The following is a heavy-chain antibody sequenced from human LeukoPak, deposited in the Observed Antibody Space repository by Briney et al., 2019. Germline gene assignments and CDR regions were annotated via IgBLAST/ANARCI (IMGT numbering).Heavy chain of an antibody. CDR1: GGSISSYY. CDR3: ARGESPDN. J-gene: IGHJ4*02. CDR2: IYYSGST. D-gene: IGHD3-10*01. V-gene: IGHV4-59*01. Sequence: SETLSLTCTVSGGSISSYYLSWIRQPPGKGLEWIGYIYYSGSTNYNPSLKSRVTISVDTSKNQFSLKLSSVTAADTAVYYCARGESPDNWGQGTLVTVSS.